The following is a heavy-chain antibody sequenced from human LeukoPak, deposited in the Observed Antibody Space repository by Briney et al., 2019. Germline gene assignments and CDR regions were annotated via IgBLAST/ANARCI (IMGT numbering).Heavy chain of an antibody. V-gene: IGHV4-59*08. CDR1: GGSISSYY. CDR3: ARKSPPYSSSWFDY. D-gene: IGHD6-13*01. J-gene: IGHJ4*02. CDR2: IYYSGST. Sequence: SETLSLTCTVSGGSISSYYWSWIRQPPGKGLEWIGYIYYSGSTNYNPSLKSRVTISVDTSKNQFSLKLSSVTAADTAVYYCARKSPPYSSSWFDYWGQGTLVTVSS.